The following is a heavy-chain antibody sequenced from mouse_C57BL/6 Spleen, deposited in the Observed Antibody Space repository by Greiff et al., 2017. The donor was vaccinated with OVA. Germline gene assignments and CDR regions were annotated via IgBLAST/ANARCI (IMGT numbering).Heavy chain of an antibody. Sequence: QVQLQQSGAELARPGASVKLSCKASGYTFTSYGISWVKQRTGQGLEWIGEIYPRSGNTYYNEKFKGKATLTADKSSSTAYMELRSLTSEDSAVYFCARQGFITTVVATYYFGYWGQGTTLTVAS. CDR1: GYTFTSYG. D-gene: IGHD1-1*01. CDR3: ARQGFITTVVATYYFGY. CDR2: IYPRSGNT. J-gene: IGHJ2*01. V-gene: IGHV1-81*01.